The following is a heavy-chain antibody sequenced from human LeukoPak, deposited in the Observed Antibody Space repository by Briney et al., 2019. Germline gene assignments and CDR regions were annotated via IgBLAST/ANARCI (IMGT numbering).Heavy chain of an antibody. CDR2: IYPGDSDT. CDR3: ARLLLWFGELPYGMDV. D-gene: IGHD3-10*01. V-gene: IGHV5-51*01. Sequence: GESLKISCKGSGYSFTSYWIGWVRQMPGKGLEWMGVIYPGDSDTRYSPSFQGQVTISADKSISTAYLQWSSLKASDTAMYYCARLLLWFGELPYGMDVRGKGTTVTVSS. J-gene: IGHJ6*04. CDR1: GYSFTSYW.